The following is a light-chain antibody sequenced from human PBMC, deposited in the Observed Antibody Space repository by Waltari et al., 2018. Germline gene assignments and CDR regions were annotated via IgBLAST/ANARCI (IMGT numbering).Light chain of an antibody. Sequence: QSALTQPPSASGSPGQSVTISCTGTSRDIGFFNFVSWSQQHPGKAPNVLVFGVSNRPSGVPDRFFGSKSGNTASLTVSGLQAEDEADYYCSSYAGNYIYVFGTGTKLTVL. J-gene: IGLJ1*01. CDR2: GVS. V-gene: IGLV2-8*01. CDR3: SSYAGNYIYV. CDR1: SRDIGFFNF.